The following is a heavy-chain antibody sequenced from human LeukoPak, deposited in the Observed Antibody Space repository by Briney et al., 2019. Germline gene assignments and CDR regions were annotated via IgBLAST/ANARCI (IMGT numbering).Heavy chain of an antibody. Sequence: GGCLRLACAASGFTFDDYGMSWVRQVPGKGLGWVALINWNIGKTNYAESVEGRFTTSRDNTKNSIYMQMNSLRDEDTALYYCARPRDLCSSSSCPSFDYWGQGTLVTVSS. V-gene: IGHV3-20*04. D-gene: IGHD2-15*01. CDR2: INWNIGKT. CDR1: GFTFDDYG. CDR3: ARPRDLCSSSSCPSFDY. J-gene: IGHJ4*02.